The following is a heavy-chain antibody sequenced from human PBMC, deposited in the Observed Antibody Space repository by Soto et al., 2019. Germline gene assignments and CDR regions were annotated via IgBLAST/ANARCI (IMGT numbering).Heavy chain of an antibody. Sequence: QVQLVQSGAEVKKPGASVKVSCKASGYTFTGYYMHWVRQAPGQGLEWMGWINPNSGGTNHAQKFQGRVTMTRDTSISTAYMELSRLRCNDTAVYYCARGIPVTRATTREFDFCGQGTLVTVSS. CDR2: INPNSGGT. D-gene: IGHD4-17*01. CDR1: GYTFTGYY. CDR3: ARGIPVTRATTREFDF. V-gene: IGHV1-2*02. J-gene: IGHJ4*02.